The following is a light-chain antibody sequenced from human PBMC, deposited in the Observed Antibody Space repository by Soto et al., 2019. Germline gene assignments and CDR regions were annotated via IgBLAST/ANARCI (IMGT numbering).Light chain of an antibody. CDR1: QSVSTNS. V-gene: IGKV3-20*01. Sequence: EVVLTQSPGTLSLSPGERATLSCRASQSVSTNSLAWYQQKVGQAPRLLIYGTSNRATGIPDRFSGIGSGTDFTLTISRLEPEDFAVYYCEQYGRPTQSLGEGTTLEIK. CDR2: GTS. CDR3: EQYGRPTQS. J-gene: IGKJ2*03.